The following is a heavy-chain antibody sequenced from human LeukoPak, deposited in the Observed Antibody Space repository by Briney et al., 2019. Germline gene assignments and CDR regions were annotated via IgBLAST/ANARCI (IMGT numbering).Heavy chain of an antibody. Sequence: PGGSLRLSCAASGFTFSSYAVSWVRQAPGKGLEWVSAISGSGGSTYYADSVKGRFTISRDNSKNTLYLQMNSLRAEDTAVYYCAKDYEYGPWLVEEEYFDYWGQGTLVTVSS. J-gene: IGHJ4*02. CDR1: GFTFSSYA. CDR3: AKDYEYGPWLVEEEYFDY. D-gene: IGHD6-19*01. V-gene: IGHV3-23*01. CDR2: ISGSGGST.